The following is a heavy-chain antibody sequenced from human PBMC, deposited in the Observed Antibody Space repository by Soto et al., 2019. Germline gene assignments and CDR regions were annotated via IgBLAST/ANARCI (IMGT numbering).Heavy chain of an antibody. J-gene: IGHJ5*02. V-gene: IGHV3-66*01. CDR2: VYSGAST. CDR1: GFTVSNSY. Sequence: PGGSLRLSCAASGFTVSNSYMSWIRQAPGKGLEWLSIVYSGASTYYAGSVKGRFTISRDSSKNTIYLQMNSLGADDTAVYYCVRDRFTIFGVAENRFDPWGQGTQVTVSS. CDR3: VRDRFTIFGVAENRFDP. D-gene: IGHD3-3*01.